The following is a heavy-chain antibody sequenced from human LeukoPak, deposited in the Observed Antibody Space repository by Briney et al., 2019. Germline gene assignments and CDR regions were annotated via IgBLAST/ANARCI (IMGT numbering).Heavy chain of an antibody. CDR3: ARDPGTVTTLFDY. J-gene: IGHJ4*02. Sequence: GGSLRLSCAASGFTFSRYGMHWVRQAPGKELEWVAVIWHDGSNNYEDSVKGRSTISKDNSKNTLYLQMNSLRAEDSAVYYCARDPGTVTTLFDYWGQGTLVTVSS. CDR1: GFTFSRYG. D-gene: IGHD4-11*01. V-gene: IGHV3-33*01. CDR2: IWHDGSN.